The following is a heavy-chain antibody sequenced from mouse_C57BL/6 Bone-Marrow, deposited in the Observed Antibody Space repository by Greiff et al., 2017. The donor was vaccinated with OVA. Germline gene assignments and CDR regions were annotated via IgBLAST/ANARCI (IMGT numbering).Heavy chain of an antibody. Sequence: VQLQESGPELVKPGASVKISCKASGYAFSSSWMNWVKQRPGKGLEWIGRIYPGDGDTNYNGKFKGKATLTADKSSSTAYMQLSSLTSEDSAVXFCARKAYYSNLYAMDYWGQGTSVTVSS. D-gene: IGHD2-5*01. CDR2: IYPGDGDT. J-gene: IGHJ4*01. V-gene: IGHV1-82*01. CDR1: GYAFSSSW. CDR3: ARKAYYSNLYAMDY.